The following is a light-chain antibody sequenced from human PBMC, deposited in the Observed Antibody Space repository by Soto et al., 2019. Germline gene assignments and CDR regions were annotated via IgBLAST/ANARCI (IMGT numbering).Light chain of an antibody. J-gene: IGKJ3*01. CDR2: WAS. CDR1: QTILYGSNNKNY. Sequence: IVMTQSPESLGVSLGARATINCKSNQTILYGSNNKNYLSWYQQKPGQPPKWLIYWASTRTYGVPERFSGSWSGTDFTLSITILQAEDVAVYYCHQYYSPPFAFGPGIKVHL. CDR3: HQYYSPPFA. V-gene: IGKV4-1*01.